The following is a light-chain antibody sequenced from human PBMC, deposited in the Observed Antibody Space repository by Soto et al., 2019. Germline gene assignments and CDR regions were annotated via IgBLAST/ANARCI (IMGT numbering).Light chain of an antibody. J-gene: IGKJ3*01. Sequence: EIVLTQAPTTLSFSPGERATLSCRASQTVTKYLAWYQQKPGQAPRLLIYDTSNRATGIPARFSGSGSGTDFTLTISGLQPDDFAVYFRQQRSNWPFTFGPGTTVDFK. CDR2: DTS. CDR1: QTVTKY. CDR3: QQRSNWPFT. V-gene: IGKV3-11*01.